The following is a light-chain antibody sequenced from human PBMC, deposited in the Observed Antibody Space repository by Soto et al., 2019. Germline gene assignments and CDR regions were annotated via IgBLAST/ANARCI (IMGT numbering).Light chain of an antibody. J-gene: IGLJ1*01. CDR2: EVE. Sequence: SALAQPASVSGSPGQSITISCTGSGPDIGAYNYVSWYQQHPGKAPKLIIYEVENRPSGVSNRFSASKSAFTASLTISGLQAEDEADYYCSSYTTSYFYVFGPGTKVTVL. V-gene: IGLV2-14*01. CDR1: GPDIGAYNY. CDR3: SSYTTSYFYV.